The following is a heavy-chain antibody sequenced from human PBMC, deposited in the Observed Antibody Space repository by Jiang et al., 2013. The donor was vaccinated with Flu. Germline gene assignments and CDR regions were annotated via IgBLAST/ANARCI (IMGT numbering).Heavy chain of an antibody. J-gene: IGHJ3*02. V-gene: IGHV2-70*11. D-gene: IGHD4-17*01. CDR3: ARSYGDYPIDI. CDR2: IDWDDDK. CDR1: GFSLSTSGMC. Sequence: KPTQTLTLTCTFSGFSLSTSGMCVSWIRQPPGKALEWLARIDWDDDKYYSTSLKTRPTISKDTSKNQVVLTMTNMDPVDTATYYCARSYGDYPIDIWGQGT.